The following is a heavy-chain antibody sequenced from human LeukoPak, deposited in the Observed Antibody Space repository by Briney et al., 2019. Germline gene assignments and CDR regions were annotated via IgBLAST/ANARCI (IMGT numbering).Heavy chain of an antibody. CDR2: INHSGST. CDR1: GGSFSGYY. J-gene: IGHJ5*02. CDR3: AREIRGGSWGSWFDP. V-gene: IGHV4-34*01. Sequence: SETLSLTCAVYGGSFSGYYWSWIRQPPGKGLEWIGEINHSGSTNYNPSLKSRLTISVDTSKNQFSLKLSSVTAADSAVYYCAREIRGGSWGSWFDPWGQGTLVTVSS. D-gene: IGHD2-15*01.